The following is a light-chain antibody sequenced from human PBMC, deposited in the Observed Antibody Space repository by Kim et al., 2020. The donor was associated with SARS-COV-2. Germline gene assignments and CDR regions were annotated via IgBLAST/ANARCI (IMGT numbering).Light chain of an antibody. CDR3: QQCKSAPWT. V-gene: IGKV1-27*01. CDR2: AAS. Sequence: VSVGDRVTITCRASQGISNYLAWYQQKPGKVPKLLIYAASALQSGVPSRFSGSGSGTDFTLTITSLQPEDVAAYYCQQCKSAPWTFGQGTKVDIK. CDR1: QGISNY. J-gene: IGKJ1*01.